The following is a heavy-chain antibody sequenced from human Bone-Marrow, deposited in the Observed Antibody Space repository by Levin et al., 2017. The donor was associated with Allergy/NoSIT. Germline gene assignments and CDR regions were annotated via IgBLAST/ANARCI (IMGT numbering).Heavy chain of an antibody. D-gene: IGHD4-17*01. CDR3: AKGRTVTDKFFHH. V-gene: IGHV3-30*18. J-gene: IGHJ1*01. CDR2: ISYDGREI. Sequence: SGGSLRLSCAASGFIFSANAMHWVRQAPGKGLERVAVISYDGREIYYPDSVKGRVTISRDNSKNTVYLQMSSLRPEDTAVYYCAKGRTVTDKFFHHWGQGSLVIVSS. CDR1: GFIFSANA.